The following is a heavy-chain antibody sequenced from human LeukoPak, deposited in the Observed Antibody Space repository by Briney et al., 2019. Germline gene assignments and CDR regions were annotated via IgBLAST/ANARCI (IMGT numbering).Heavy chain of an antibody. Sequence: GGSLRLSCAASGFTFSSYSMNWVRQAPGKGLEWVANIKQDGSEKYYVDSVKGRFTISRDNAKNSLYLQMNSLRAEDTAVYYCARGGLTYYDFWSGYYNYYFDYWGQGTLVTVSS. J-gene: IGHJ4*02. CDR3: ARGGLTYYDFWSGYYNYYFDY. V-gene: IGHV3-7*01. D-gene: IGHD3-3*01. CDR1: GFTFSSYS. CDR2: IKQDGSEK.